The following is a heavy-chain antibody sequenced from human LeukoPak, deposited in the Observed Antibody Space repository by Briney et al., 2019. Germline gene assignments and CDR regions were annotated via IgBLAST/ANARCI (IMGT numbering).Heavy chain of an antibody. CDR2: INHSGST. CDR1: GGSFSGYY. Sequence: SETLSLTCAVYGGSFSGYYWSWIRQPPGKGLEWIGEINHSGSTNYNPSLKSRVTISVDTSKNQFSLQLSSVTAADTAVYYCARGRYARGRLLDYWGQGTLVTVSS. CDR3: ARGRYARGRLLDY. V-gene: IGHV4-34*01. J-gene: IGHJ4*02. D-gene: IGHD5-12*01.